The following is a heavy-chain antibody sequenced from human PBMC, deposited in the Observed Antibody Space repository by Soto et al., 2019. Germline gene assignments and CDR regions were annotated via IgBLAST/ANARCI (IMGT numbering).Heavy chain of an antibody. CDR1: GGSIGSYY. CDR3: ARVPDV. CDR2: MYNTGST. J-gene: IGHJ6*02. Sequence: TLSLTCTVSGGSIGSYYWSWIRQPPGKGLEWIGYMYNTGSTVYNPSFKSRVTISVDTSKNQFSLKLSSVTAADTAVYYCARVPDVWGQGTTVTVSS. V-gene: IGHV4-59*12.